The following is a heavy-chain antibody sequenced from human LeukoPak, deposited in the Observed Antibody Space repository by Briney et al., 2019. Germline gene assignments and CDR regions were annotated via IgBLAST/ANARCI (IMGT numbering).Heavy chain of an antibody. V-gene: IGHV1-58*01. Sequence: SVKVSCKASGFTFTGSAVQWVRQARGQRLEWIGWIVVGSGNTNYAQKFQERVTITRDMSTSTAYMELSSLRSEDTAVYYCAADPYYYDSSGYSNWFDPWGQGTLVTVSS. CDR1: GFTFTGSA. D-gene: IGHD3-22*01. CDR3: AADPYYYDSSGYSNWFDP. J-gene: IGHJ5*02. CDR2: IVVGSGNT.